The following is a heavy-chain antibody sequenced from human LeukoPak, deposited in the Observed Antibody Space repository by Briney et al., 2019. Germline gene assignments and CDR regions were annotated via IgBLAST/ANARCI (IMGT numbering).Heavy chain of an antibody. J-gene: IGHJ4*02. CDR1: GYTFTTYD. V-gene: IGHV1-8*01. CDR3: ARHLRGAPTDY. D-gene: IGHD3-10*01. CDR2: MNPNSGNA. Sequence: PVASVKVSCKASGYTFTTYDLNWVRQATGQGFEWMGWMNPNSGNAGYAQKFQGRVTMTRNTSISTAYMELSNLTSEDTAVYYCARHLRGAPTDYWGQGTLVTVSS.